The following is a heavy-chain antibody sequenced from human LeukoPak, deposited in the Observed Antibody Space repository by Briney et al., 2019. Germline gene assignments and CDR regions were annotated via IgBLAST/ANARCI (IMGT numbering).Heavy chain of an antibody. J-gene: IGHJ6*02. V-gene: IGHV4-34*01. CDR2: INHGGST. CDR1: GGSFSGYY. CDR3: ASWTVTTYYYYYAMDV. D-gene: IGHD4-17*01. Sequence: SETLSLTCAVYGGSFSGYYWSWIRQPPGKGLEWVAQINHGGSTNYHPSLKSRVTISVDTSRNQFSLKLSSVTAADTAVYYCASWTVTTYYYYYAMDVWGQGTTVTVSS.